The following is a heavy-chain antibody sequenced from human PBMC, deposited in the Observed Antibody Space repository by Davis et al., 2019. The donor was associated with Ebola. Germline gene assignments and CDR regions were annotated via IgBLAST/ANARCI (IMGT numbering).Heavy chain of an antibody. CDR3: ARMYYYDSSGYPVYFDY. D-gene: IGHD3-22*01. CDR1: GGSISSYY. V-gene: IGHV4-59*12. CDR2: IYYSGNT. J-gene: IGHJ4*02. Sequence: MPSETLSLTCTVSGGSISSYYWSWIRQPPGKGLEWIGYIYYSGNTYYNPSLKSRVTISVDTSKNQFSLKLSSVTAADTAVYYCARMYYYDSSGYPVYFDYWGQGTLVTVSS.